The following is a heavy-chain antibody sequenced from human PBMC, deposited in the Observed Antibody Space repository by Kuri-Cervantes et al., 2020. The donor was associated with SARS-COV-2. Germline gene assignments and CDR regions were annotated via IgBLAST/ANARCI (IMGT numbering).Heavy chain of an antibody. Sequence: SETLSLTCTVSGGSISSHYWSWIRQPPGKGLEWIGYIYHSGSTYYNPSLKSRVTISVDRSKNQFSLKLSSVTAADTAVYCCAGRHLESIDYWGQGTLVTVSS. V-gene: IGHV4-59*04. D-gene: IGHD3-3*01. CDR2: IYHSGST. CDR3: AGRHLESIDY. CDR1: GGSISSHY. J-gene: IGHJ4*02.